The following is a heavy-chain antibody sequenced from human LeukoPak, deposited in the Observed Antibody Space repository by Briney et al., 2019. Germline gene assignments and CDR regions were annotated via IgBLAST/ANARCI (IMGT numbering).Heavy chain of an antibody. Sequence: GASVKVSCKASGYTFTSYGISWVRQAPGQGLEWMGGIIPIFGTANYAQKFQGRVTITTDESTSTAYMELSSLRSEDTAVYYCAISTHYYDSSGPLDYWGQGTLVTVSS. CDR2: IIPIFGTA. J-gene: IGHJ4*02. CDR1: GYTFTSYG. CDR3: AISTHYYDSSGPLDY. D-gene: IGHD3-22*01. V-gene: IGHV1-69*05.